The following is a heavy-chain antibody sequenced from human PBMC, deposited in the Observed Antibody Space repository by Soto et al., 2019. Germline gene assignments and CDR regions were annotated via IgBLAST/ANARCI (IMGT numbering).Heavy chain of an antibody. CDR3: TSTYYDFVWGTYRHVDFDY. D-gene: IGHD3-16*02. CDR2: VKSKADGGTP. V-gene: IGHV3-15*01. Sequence: GGSLRLSCEASGFIFSNAWMSWVRQAPGKGLEWVGRVKSKADGGTPAYGAPVKGRFTISRDDSKNTLYLQMNHLQSEDTAVYYCTSTYYDFVWGTYRHVDFDYWGQGALVTVS. CDR1: GFIFSNAW. J-gene: IGHJ4*02.